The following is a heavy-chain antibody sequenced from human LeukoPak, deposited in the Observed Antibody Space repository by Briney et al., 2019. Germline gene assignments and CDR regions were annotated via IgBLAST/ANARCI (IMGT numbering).Heavy chain of an antibody. J-gene: IGHJ4*02. V-gene: IGHV4-38-2*02. D-gene: IGHD1-26*01. CDR2: IYHSGST. CDR1: GYSISSGYY. CDR3: ARYSGSYRNFDY. Sequence: PSETLSLTCTVSGYSISSGYYWGWIRQPPGKGLEWIGSIYHSGSTNYNPSLKSRVTISVDTSKNQFSLKLSSVTAADTAVYYCARYSGSYRNFDYWGQGTLVTVSS.